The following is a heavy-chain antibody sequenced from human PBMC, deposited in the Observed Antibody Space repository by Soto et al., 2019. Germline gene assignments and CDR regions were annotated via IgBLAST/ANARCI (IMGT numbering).Heavy chain of an antibody. D-gene: IGHD3-22*01. CDR3: ARGGLRITMIVVARADFDY. CDR2: MNPNSGNT. V-gene: IGHV1-8*01. Sequence: ASVKVSCKASGYTFTSYDINWVRQATGQGLEWMGWMNPNSGNTGYAQKLQGRVTVTTDTSTSTAYMELRSLRSDDTAVYYCARGGLRITMIVVARADFDYWGQGTQVTVSS. CDR1: GYTFTSYD. J-gene: IGHJ4*02.